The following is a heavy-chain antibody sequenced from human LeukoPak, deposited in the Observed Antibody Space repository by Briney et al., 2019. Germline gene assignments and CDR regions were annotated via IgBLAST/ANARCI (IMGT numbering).Heavy chain of an antibody. J-gene: IGHJ5*02. CDR3: ARSGEPLKVGWFDP. CDR2: ISSSSSYI. D-gene: IGHD1-26*01. V-gene: IGHV3-21*01. CDR1: GFTFSSYS. Sequence: GSLRLSCAASGFTFSSYSMNWVRQAPGKGLEWVSSISSSSSYIYYADSVKGRFTISRDNAKNSLYLQMNSLRAEDTAVYYCARSGEPLKVGWFDPWGQGTLVTVSS.